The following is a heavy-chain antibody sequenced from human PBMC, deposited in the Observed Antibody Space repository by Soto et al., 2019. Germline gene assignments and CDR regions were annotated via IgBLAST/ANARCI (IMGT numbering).Heavy chain of an antibody. D-gene: IGHD5-12*01. CDR3: TRGSGYGDFDY. V-gene: IGHV4-30-4*01. Sequence: QVQLQESGPGLVKPSQTLSLTCTVSGGSISSGGYYWSWIRQPPWKGLEIIGYIYYSGSTYYNPSLQSRITISGDTSKNPFSLKVSSVTAADTDVYYWTRGSGYGDFDYWGQGTLVTVSS. CDR1: GGSISSGGYY. J-gene: IGHJ4*02. CDR2: IYYSGST.